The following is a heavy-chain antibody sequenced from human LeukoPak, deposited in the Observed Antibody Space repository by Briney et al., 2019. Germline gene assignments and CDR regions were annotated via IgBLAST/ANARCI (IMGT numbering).Heavy chain of an antibody. CDR2: FDPEDGET. J-gene: IGHJ4*02. CDR1: GYTLTELS. V-gene: IGHV1-24*01. Sequence: ASVKVSCKVSGYTLTELSMHWVRQAPGKGLEWMGGFDPEDGETIYAQKFQDRVTMTEDTSTDTAYMELSSLRSEDTAVYYCATAVAGSVSSDYWGQGTLVTVSS. CDR3: ATAVAGSVSSDY. D-gene: IGHD6-19*01.